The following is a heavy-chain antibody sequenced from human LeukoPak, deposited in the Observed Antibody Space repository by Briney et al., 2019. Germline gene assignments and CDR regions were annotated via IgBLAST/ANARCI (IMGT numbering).Heavy chain of an antibody. J-gene: IGHJ4*02. V-gene: IGHV4-39*01. CDR1: GGSISSSGYY. Sequence: PSETVSLTCSVSGGSISSSGYYWGSIRQPPGKGLEWVGSIYYSGNTYYNASLKSRVIISVDTSKNQFSLKLSSVTATDTAVYYCARRADYRTFDYWGQGTLVTVSS. D-gene: IGHD4-11*01. CDR2: IYYSGNT. CDR3: ARRADYRTFDY.